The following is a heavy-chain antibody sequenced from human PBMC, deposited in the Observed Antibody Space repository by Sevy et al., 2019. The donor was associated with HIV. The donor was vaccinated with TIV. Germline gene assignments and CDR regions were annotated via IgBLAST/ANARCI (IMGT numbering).Heavy chain of an antibody. CDR2: ISAYNGNT. J-gene: IGHJ4*02. CDR1: DYTFSTQG. CDR3: ARDWTPRYYYDAIGVKIDYYFDY. Sequence: ASVKVSCKASDYTFSTQGFNWVRQAPEQGLEWMGWISAYNGNTKYAQKFQDRVTMTTDTSTSTAYIGQRSLTSDDTDVYYCARDWTPRYYYDAIGVKIDYYFDYWGQGTLVTVSS. D-gene: IGHD3-22*01. V-gene: IGHV1-18*01.